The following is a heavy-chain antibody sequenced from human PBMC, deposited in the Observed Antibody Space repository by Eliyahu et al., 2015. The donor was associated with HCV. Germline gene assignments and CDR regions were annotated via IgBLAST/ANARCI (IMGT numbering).Heavy chain of an antibody. D-gene: IGHD6-19*01. CDR3: AKDASVAVAGTGGYHFDH. Sequence: EVQLVESGGVMVQPGGSLTLSCATSGFTXDDYTMHWVRQAPGKGLEWVSLVSWDAGSTYYSDXVRGRFTISRDNNNNSLFLQMDGLRTEDTAVYYCAKDASVAVAGTGGYHFDHWGQGTLVTVSS. J-gene: IGHJ4*02. V-gene: IGHV3-43*01. CDR2: VSWDAGST. CDR1: GFTXDDYT.